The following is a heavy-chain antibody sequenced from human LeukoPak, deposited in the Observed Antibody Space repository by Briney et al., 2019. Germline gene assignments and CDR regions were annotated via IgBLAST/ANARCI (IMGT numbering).Heavy chain of an antibody. V-gene: IGHV3-23*01. Sequence: GGSLRLSCAASGFTFSSYAMNWVRQAPGKGLEWVSSISGGSNNINYAGSVKGRFTTSRDNSQNTLYLQMNSLRAEDTAVYYCANTDASYYYGMDVWGQGTTVTVSS. CDR3: ANTDASYYYGMDV. J-gene: IGHJ6*02. CDR2: ISGGSNNI. CDR1: GFTFSSYA.